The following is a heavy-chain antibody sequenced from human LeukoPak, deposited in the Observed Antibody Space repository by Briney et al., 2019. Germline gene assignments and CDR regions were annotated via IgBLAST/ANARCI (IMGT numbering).Heavy chain of an antibody. CDR1: GGSISSGGYS. Sequence: KPSETLSLTCAVSGGSISSGGYSWSWIRQPPGKGLVWIGYIYHSGSTYYNPSLKSRVTISVDRSKNQFSLKLSSVTAADTAVYYCARAPYYYGMDVWGQGTTVTVSS. CDR2: IYHSGST. J-gene: IGHJ6*02. V-gene: IGHV4-30-2*01. CDR3: ARAPYYYGMDV.